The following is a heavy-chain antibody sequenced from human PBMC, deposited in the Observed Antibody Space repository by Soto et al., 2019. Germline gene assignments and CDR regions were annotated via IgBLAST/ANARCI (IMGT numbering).Heavy chain of an antibody. CDR2: IYYSGST. J-gene: IGHJ5*02. CDR3: ARWSERYCSGGSCYFPYWFDP. CDR1: GGSISSYY. V-gene: IGHV4-59*08. D-gene: IGHD2-15*01. Sequence: SETLSLTCTVSGGSISSYYWSWIRQPPGKGLEWNGYIYYSGSTNYNPSLKSRVTISVDTSKNQFSLKLSSVTAADTAVYYCARWSERYCSGGSCYFPYWFDPWGQGTLVTVSS.